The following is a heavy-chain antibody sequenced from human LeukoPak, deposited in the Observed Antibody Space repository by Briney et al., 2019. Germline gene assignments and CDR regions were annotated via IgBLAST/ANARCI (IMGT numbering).Heavy chain of an antibody. V-gene: IGHV4-59*01. J-gene: IGHJ6*03. Sequence: SETLSLTCTVSGGSIGSYYWSWIRQPPGKGLEWIGHIYYSGSTNYNPSLKSRVTISVDTSKNQFSLKLSSVTAADTAVYYCARGTTYYDFWSGYYTVSYYYYMDVWGKGTTVTVSS. CDR2: IYYSGST. CDR1: GGSIGSYY. D-gene: IGHD3-3*01. CDR3: ARGTTYYDFWSGYYTVSYYYYMDV.